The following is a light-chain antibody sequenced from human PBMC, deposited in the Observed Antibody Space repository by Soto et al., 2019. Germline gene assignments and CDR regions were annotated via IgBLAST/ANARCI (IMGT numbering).Light chain of an antibody. V-gene: IGKV3-20*01. CDR3: RQYGSSPWT. J-gene: IGKJ1*01. Sequence: EVVLTQSPGSLSLSPGDRATLPCRASQSLVNTYVAWYQQKAGQAPRLLIYDASTRATGIPARFSGSGSGTDFTLTISRLEPEDFAVYYCRQYGSSPWTFGQGTKVDIK. CDR1: QSLVNTY. CDR2: DAS.